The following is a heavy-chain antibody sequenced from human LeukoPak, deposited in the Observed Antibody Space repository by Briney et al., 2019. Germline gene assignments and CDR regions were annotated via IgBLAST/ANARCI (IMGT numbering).Heavy chain of an antibody. V-gene: IGHV3-15*01. CDR2: IKSKTDGGTT. Sequence: PGGSLRLSCAASGFTFSNAWMSWVRQAPGKGLEWVGRIKSKTDGGTTDYAAPVKGRFTISRDDSKNTLYLQMNSLKTEDTAVYYCTAPAYYSGYDYRGDYWGQGTLVTVSS. CDR3: TAPAYYSGYDYRGDY. J-gene: IGHJ4*02. D-gene: IGHD5-12*01. CDR1: GFTFSNAW.